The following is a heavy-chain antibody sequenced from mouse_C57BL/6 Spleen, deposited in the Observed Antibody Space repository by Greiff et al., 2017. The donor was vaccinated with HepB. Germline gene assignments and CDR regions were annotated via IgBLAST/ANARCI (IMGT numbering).Heavy chain of an antibody. V-gene: IGHV1-59*01. CDR1: GYTFTSYW. J-gene: IGHJ2*01. CDR2: IDPSDSYT. CDR3: AREDGGRIDY. Sequence: VQLQQPGAELVRPGTSVKLSCKASGYTFTSYWMHWVKQRPGQGLEWIGVIDPSDSYTNYNQKFKGKATLTVDTSSSTAYMQLSSLTSEDSAVYYCAREDGGRIDYWGQGTTLTVSS. D-gene: IGHD1-1*01.